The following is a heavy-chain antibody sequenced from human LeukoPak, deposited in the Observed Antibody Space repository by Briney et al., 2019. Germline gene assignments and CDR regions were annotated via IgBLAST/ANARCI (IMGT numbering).Heavy chain of an antibody. J-gene: IGHJ4*02. CDR3: ASHQVKYDSSFVDY. Sequence: ASVKVSCKASGYTFTGYYMHWVRQAPGQGLEWMGIINPSGGSTSYAQKFQGRVTMTRDTSTSTVYMELSSLRSEDTAVYYCASHQVKYDSSFVDYWGQGTLATVSS. CDR1: GYTFTGYY. V-gene: IGHV1-46*01. CDR2: INPSGGST. D-gene: IGHD3-22*01.